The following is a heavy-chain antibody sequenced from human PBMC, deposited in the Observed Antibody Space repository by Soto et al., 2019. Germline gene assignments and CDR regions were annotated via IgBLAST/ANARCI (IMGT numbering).Heavy chain of an antibody. D-gene: IGHD6-19*01. V-gene: IGHV4-34*01. CDR3: ARGPPYSSGWYPT. CDR1: GGSFSGYY. CDR2: INHSGST. Sequence: PSETLSLTCAVYGGSFSGYYWSWIRQPPGKGLEWIGEINHSGSTNYNPSLKSRVTISVDTSKNQFSLKLSSVTAADTAVYYCARGPPYSSGWYPTWGQGTLVTVSS. J-gene: IGHJ5*02.